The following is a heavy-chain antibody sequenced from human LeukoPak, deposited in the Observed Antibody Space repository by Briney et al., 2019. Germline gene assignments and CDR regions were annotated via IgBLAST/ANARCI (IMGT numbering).Heavy chain of an antibody. Sequence: GGSLRISCAASGFTFSSYAMSWVRQAPGKGLEWVSAISGSGGSTYYADSVKGRFTISRDNSKNTLYLQMNSLRAEDTAVYYCAKWVDLWESYFDYWGQGTLVTVSS. CDR3: AKWVDLWESYFDY. D-gene: IGHD3-16*01. CDR2: ISGSGGST. J-gene: IGHJ4*02. CDR1: GFTFSSYA. V-gene: IGHV3-23*01.